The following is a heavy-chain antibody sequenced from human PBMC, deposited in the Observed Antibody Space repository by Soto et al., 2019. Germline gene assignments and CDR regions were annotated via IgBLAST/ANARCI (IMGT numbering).Heavy chain of an antibody. Sequence: GGSLRLSCAASVFTFSNAWMSWVRQAPGKGLEWVGRFKSKPDCGTTDYAAHVKGRFTISRDDSKNTLYLQMNSLKTEDTAVYYCTTADKGTPPIWGQGTMVTVSS. V-gene: IGHV3-15*01. J-gene: IGHJ3*02. CDR2: FKSKPDCGTT. CDR3: TTADKGTPPI. CDR1: VFTFSNAW. D-gene: IGHD3-9*01.